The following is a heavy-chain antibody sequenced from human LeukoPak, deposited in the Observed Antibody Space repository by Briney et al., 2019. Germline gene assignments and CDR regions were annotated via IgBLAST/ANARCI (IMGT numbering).Heavy chain of an antibody. Sequence: SETLSLTCTVSGYSISSGYYWGWIRQPPGKGLEWIGSMYHSRSTYYNPSLKSRVTISVDTSKNQFSLKLSSVTAADTAVYYCARYYGSNYFDYWGQGTLVTVSS. CDR1: GYSISSGYY. J-gene: IGHJ4*02. CDR2: MYHSRST. V-gene: IGHV4-38-2*02. D-gene: IGHD3-3*01. CDR3: ARYYGSNYFDY.